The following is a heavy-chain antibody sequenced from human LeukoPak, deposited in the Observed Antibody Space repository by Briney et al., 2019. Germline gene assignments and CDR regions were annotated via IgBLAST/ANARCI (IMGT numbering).Heavy chain of an antibody. D-gene: IGHD6-13*01. V-gene: IGHV4-34*01. CDR3: ARLKYYSRYNWFDP. CDR2: IDHSGST. J-gene: IGHJ5*02. CDR1: GGSFSGYY. Sequence: SETLSLTCAVYGGSFSGYYWSWIRQPPGKGLEWIGEIDHSGSTNYNPSLKSRVTISVDTSKNQFSLKLSSVTAADTAVYYCARLKYYSRYNWFDPWGQGTLVTVSS.